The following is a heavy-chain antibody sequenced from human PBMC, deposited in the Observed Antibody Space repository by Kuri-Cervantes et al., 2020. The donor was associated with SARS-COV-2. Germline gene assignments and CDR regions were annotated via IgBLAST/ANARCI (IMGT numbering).Heavy chain of an antibody. D-gene: IGHD2/OR15-2a*01. J-gene: IGHJ4*02. CDR1: GDSVSSNSAA. CDR3: ARGAID. V-gene: IGHV4-31*02. Sequence: SETLSLTCAISGDSVSSNSAAWNWIRQTPGKGLEWVGYIYYNGSTYYNPSLRSRVIVSVDRSKNQFSLNLNSVTAADTALYYCARGAIDWGQGTLVTVSS. CDR2: IYYNGST.